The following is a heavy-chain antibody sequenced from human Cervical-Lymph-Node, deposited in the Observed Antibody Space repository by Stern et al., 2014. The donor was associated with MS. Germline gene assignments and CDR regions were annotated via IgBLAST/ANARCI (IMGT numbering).Heavy chain of an antibody. CDR2: ITNLGST. CDR3: ARDTSSPERSDW. V-gene: IGHV3-53*01. J-gene: IGHJ4*02. CDR1: GFTVSRDY. D-gene: IGHD1-1*01. Sequence: EVQLVESGGGVIQPGGSLRLSCTASGFTVSRDYMTWVRQAPGKGLEWVSLITNLGSTFYTDSVKARFTISRDDSKNTVYLHMTSLRAEDTAMYYCARDTSSPERSDWWGQGTLVTVSS.